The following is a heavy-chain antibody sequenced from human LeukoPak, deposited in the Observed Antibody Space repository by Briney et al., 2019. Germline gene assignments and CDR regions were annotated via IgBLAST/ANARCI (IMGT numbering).Heavy chain of an antibody. J-gene: IGHJ4*02. CDR3: AKGAAEIRPTSYYFDY. V-gene: IGHV4-59*01. D-gene: IGHD3-16*01. CDR1: GGSISSYY. CDR2: IYYSGST. Sequence: SETLSLTCTVSGGSISSYYWSWIRQPPGKGLEWIGYIYYSGSTNYNPSLKSRVTISVDTSKNQFSLKLSSVTAADTAVYYCAKGAAEIRPTSYYFDYWGQGTLVTVSS.